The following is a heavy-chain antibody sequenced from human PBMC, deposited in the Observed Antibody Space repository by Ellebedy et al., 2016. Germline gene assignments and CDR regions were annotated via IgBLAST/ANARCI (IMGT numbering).Heavy chain of an antibody. V-gene: IGHV3-9*01. J-gene: IGHJ4*02. D-gene: IGHD4/OR15-4a*01. CDR2: ISWDSAVI. CDR3: AKGTMDYFYH. CDR1: GFTFNYYA. Sequence: SLKISXAGSGFTFNYYALHWVRQAPGKDLEWVSGISWDSAVIGYGGSVKGRFTISKDSAKNYLYLQMNSLRPEDTAFYYCAKGTMDYFYHWGQGTLVTVSS.